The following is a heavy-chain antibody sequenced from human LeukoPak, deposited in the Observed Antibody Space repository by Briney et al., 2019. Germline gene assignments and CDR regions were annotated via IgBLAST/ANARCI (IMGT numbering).Heavy chain of an antibody. CDR2: IDPTDSYT. J-gene: IGHJ4*02. D-gene: IGHD5-24*01. Sequence: GESLMISCQATGYRFTTYWISWVRQVPGKGLEWLGRIDPTDSYTNYSPSFQGHVTISADNSISTAYLHWSRLQASDTAMYYCATHPGGLQSGFDNWGQGTLVTVSS. CDR3: ATHPGGLQSGFDN. CDR1: GYRFTTYW. V-gene: IGHV5-10-1*01.